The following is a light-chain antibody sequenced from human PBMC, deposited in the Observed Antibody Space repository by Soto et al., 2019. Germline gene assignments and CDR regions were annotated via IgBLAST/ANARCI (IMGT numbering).Light chain of an antibody. CDR3: CSYTDIALDVV. Sequence: QSVLTQPPSASGSPGQSVAISCTGTSSDVGGYNYVSWYQQHPGKAPKLMIYEVNKRPSGVPDRFSGSKSGNTASLTISGVRPEDEADYYCCSYTDIALDVVFGGGTKPDRP. CDR2: EVN. V-gene: IGLV2-8*01. CDR1: SSDVGGYNY. J-gene: IGLJ2*01.